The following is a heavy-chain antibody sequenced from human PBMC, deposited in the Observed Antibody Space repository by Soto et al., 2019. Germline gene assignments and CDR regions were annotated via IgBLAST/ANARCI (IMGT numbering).Heavy chain of an antibody. CDR1: GFTFSSYD. J-gene: IGHJ6*03. CDR2: IGTAGDT. Sequence: GGSLRLSCAASGFTFSSYDMHWVRQATGKGLEWVSAIGTAGDTYYPGSVKGRFTISRENAKNSLYLQMNSLRAGDTAVYYCARDRGGILTNYMDVWGKGTTVTVSS. D-gene: IGHD3-9*01. V-gene: IGHV3-13*01. CDR3: ARDRGGILTNYMDV.